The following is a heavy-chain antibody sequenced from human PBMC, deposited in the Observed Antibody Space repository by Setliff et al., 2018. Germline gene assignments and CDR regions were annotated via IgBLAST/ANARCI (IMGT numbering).Heavy chain of an antibody. J-gene: IGHJ4*02. CDR2: IYHSGST. CDR3: TVYNTGSSKDHY. V-gene: IGHV4-38-2*02. CDR1: GYSISSGYY. Sequence: SETLSLTCTVSGYSISSGYYWGWIRQPPGKGLEWIGSIYHSGSTYYNPSLKSRVTISVDTSKNQFSLKLSSVTAADTALYYCTVYNTGSSKDHYWGQGTPVTVS. D-gene: IGHD2-8*02.